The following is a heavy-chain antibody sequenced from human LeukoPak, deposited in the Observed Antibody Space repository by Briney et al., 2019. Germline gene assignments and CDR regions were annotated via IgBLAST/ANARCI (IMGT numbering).Heavy chain of an antibody. J-gene: IGHJ4*02. CDR1: GGSISSSSYY. D-gene: IGHD6-6*01. Sequence: SETLSLTCTVSGGSISSSSYYWGWIRQPPGKGLEWIGSIYYSGSTYYNPSLKSRVTVSVDTSKNQFSLKLSSVTAADTAVYYCARGEYSSSSIDYWGQGTLVTVSS. V-gene: IGHV4-39*01. CDR3: ARGEYSSSSIDY. CDR2: IYYSGST.